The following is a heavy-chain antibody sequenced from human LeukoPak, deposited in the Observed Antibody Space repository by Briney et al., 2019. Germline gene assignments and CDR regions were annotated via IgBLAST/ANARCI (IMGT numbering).Heavy chain of an antibody. CDR2: ISYDGSNK. CDR1: GFTFSSYA. CDR3: AKDRGYNSGRGPIDY. V-gene: IGHV3-30-3*01. D-gene: IGHD6-19*01. J-gene: IGHJ4*02. Sequence: GGSLRLSCAASGFTFSSYAMHWVRQAPGKGLEWVAVISYDGSNKYYADSVKGRFTISRDNSKNTLYLQMNSLRAEDTAVYYCAKDRGYNSGRGPIDYWGQGTLVTVSS.